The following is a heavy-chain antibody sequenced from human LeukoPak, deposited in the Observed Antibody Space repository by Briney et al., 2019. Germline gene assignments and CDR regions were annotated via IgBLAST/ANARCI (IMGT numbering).Heavy chain of an antibody. J-gene: IGHJ4*02. V-gene: IGHV5-51*01. CDR2: IYFGDSTT. Sequence: GESLKISRTGSGHSFTNYWIGWVRQMPGKALEWMGIIYFGDSTTRYSPSFQGQVTISADKSTATAYLQWSCLKASDTAVYYCSGARHGNTYFDDWGQGTLVTVSS. CDR3: SGARHGNTYFDD. D-gene: IGHD4-23*01. CDR1: GHSFTNYW.